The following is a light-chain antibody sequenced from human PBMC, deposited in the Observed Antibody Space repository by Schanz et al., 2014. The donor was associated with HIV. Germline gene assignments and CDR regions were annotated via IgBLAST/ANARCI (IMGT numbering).Light chain of an antibody. J-gene: IGLJ3*02. Sequence: QSVLTQPPSASGTPGQRVTISCSGSSSNIGSNYVYWYQQFPGTAPKLLIYRNNLRPSGVPDRFSGSKSGTSASLVISGLRSDDEADYYCAAWDDGLSGRVFGGGTKLTVL. CDR1: SSNIGSNY. V-gene: IGLV1-47*01. CDR3: AAWDDGLSGRV. CDR2: RNN.